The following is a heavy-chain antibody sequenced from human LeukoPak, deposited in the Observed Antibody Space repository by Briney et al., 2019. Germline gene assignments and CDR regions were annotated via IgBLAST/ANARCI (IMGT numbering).Heavy chain of an antibody. Sequence: SSETLSLTCTVSGGSISSYYWSWIRQPPGKGLEWIGYIYYSGSTNYNPSLKSRVTISLDTSRNQFSLRLNSVTAADTAVYYCAKSNGYGLIDIWGQGTMVTVSS. CDR1: GGSISSYY. D-gene: IGHD3-10*01. V-gene: IGHV4-59*12. J-gene: IGHJ3*02. CDR2: IYYSGST. CDR3: AKSNGYGLIDI.